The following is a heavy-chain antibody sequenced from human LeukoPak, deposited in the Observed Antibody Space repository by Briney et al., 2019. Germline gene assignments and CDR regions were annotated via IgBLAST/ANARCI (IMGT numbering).Heavy chain of an antibody. CDR1: GFTFSSNG. CDR3: VRVEIGTYHGMDV. V-gene: IGHV3-30*03. CDR2: ISYDGSNK. Sequence: GGSLRLSCAASGFTFSSNGMHWVRQAPGKGLEWVAVISYDGSNKYYADSVKGRFTISRDNAKNTLYLQMNSLRVEDTAVYYCVRVEIGTYHGMDVWGQGTTVTVSS. J-gene: IGHJ6*02. D-gene: IGHD2-2*01.